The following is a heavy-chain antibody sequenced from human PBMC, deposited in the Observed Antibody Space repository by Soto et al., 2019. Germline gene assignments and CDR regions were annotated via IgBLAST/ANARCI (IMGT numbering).Heavy chain of an antibody. CDR3: AKHRRGRFLEWLPEGSLGY. D-gene: IGHD3-3*01. CDR2: FDPEDGET. V-gene: IGHV1-24*01. J-gene: IGHJ4*02. CDR1: GYTLTDLS. Sequence: PSVKVSCKVSGYTLTDLSMQWVRQAPGKGLEWRGGFDPEDGETIYAQKFQGRVTMTEDTATDTAYMALSSLRSEDTAVYYCAKHRRGRFLEWLPEGSLGYWGQGPLVTVSS.